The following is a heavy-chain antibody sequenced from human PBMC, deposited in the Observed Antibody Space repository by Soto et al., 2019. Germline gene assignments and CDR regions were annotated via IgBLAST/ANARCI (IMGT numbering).Heavy chain of an antibody. CDR3: ARGGGSPYHDHEFDY. V-gene: IGHV4-59*01. Sequence: WTWIRKPPGQGPEWIGCIYYRGTTNYNASFNSRVTISLDTSKNQFSLKLTSVTTADTAVYYCARGGGSPYHDHEFDYWGQGILVTASS. J-gene: IGHJ4*02. D-gene: IGHD2-2*01. CDR2: IYYRGTT.